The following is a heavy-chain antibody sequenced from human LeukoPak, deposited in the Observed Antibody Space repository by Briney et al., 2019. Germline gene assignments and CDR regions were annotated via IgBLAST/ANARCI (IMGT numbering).Heavy chain of an antibody. CDR2: INPTSGDT. J-gene: IGHJ3*02. Sequence: ASVKVSCKASGYTFTSHYVHWVRQAPGQGLEWMGIINPTSGDTDYAQNFQGRVTMTRDMSTSTVYMELSSLRSEDTAVYYCARYGFSSVWQGGWHAFDIWGLGTMVPVSS. CDR3: ARYGFSSVWQGGWHAFDI. CDR1: GYTFTSHY. V-gene: IGHV1-46*01. D-gene: IGHD6-13*01.